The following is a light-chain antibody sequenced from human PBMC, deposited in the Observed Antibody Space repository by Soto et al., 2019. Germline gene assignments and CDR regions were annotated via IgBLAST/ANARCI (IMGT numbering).Light chain of an antibody. CDR2: ATS. Sequence: IQMTQSPSSLSASVGDRVTMTCRASQGIRKDLAWYQQKPGKAPKLLIYATSSLQSGVPSRFSGSGSGRDFTLTISSLQPDDFATYYCQQYNSYPYTFGQGTKLEIK. V-gene: IGKV1-16*01. CDR1: QGIRKD. J-gene: IGKJ2*01. CDR3: QQYNSYPYT.